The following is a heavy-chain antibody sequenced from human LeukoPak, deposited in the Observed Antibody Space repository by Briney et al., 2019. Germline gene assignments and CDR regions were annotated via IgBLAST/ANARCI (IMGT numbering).Heavy chain of an antibody. CDR3: ARASWAYSPFDS. CDR2: IFYTGGT. J-gene: IGHJ4*02. V-gene: IGHV4-59*01. Sequence: SETLSLTCTISGGSISNYYWNWIRQPPGKGLEWVGYIFYTGGTNYNPSLKSRVAISEDTSKNQFSLKLTSVTAADTAVYYCARASWAYSPFDSWGQGTLVTVSS. CDR1: GGSISNYY. D-gene: IGHD2-21*01.